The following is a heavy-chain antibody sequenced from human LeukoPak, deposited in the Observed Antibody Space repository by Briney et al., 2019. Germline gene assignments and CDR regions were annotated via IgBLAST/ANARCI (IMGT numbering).Heavy chain of an antibody. Sequence: GGSLRLSCAASRFTFSSYSMNWVRQAPGKGLEWVSYISSSGSTIYYADSVKGRFTISRGNAKNSLYLQMNSPRAEDTAVYYCAELGITMIGGVWGKGTTVTISS. CDR2: ISSSGSTI. CDR3: AELGITMIGGV. CDR1: RFTFSSYS. J-gene: IGHJ6*04. V-gene: IGHV3-48*04. D-gene: IGHD3-10*02.